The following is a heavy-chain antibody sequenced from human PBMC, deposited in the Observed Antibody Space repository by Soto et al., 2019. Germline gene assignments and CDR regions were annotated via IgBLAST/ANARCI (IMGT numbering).Heavy chain of an antibody. J-gene: IGHJ4*02. D-gene: IGHD3-22*01. CDR2: ISGSGGST. CDR3: AKVGYYDSSGYYYGGGGYYFDY. Sequence: GSLRLSCAASGFTFSSYAMSWVRQAPGKGLEWVSAISGSGGSTYYADSVKGRITISRDNSKNTLYLQMNSLRAEDTAVYYCAKVGYYDSSGYYYGGGGYYFDYWGQGT. V-gene: IGHV3-23*01. CDR1: GFTFSSYA.